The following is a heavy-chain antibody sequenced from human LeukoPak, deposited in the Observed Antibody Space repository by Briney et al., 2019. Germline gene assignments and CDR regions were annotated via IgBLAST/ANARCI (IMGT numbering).Heavy chain of an antibody. CDR3: SRQGGATAGDY. Sequence: ESLQISCKASGYSFTNYWIGWVRQMPGKGLEWMGIIYPGDSNARYSPSFQGQVTISADKSINTAYLQWSSLRASDTAIYYGSRQGGATAGDYWGQGSLASVSS. J-gene: IGHJ4*01. CDR1: GYSFTNYW. V-gene: IGHV5-51*01. D-gene: IGHD6-25*01. CDR2: IYPGDSNA.